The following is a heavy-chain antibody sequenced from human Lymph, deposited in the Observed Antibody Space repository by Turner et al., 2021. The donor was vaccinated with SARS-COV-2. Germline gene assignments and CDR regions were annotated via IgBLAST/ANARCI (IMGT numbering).Heavy chain of an antibody. D-gene: IGHD2-2*02. V-gene: IGHV1-18*04. J-gene: IGHJ6*02. Sequence: QVQLVQSGAEVKKSGASVKVSCRASGYTFSSYGTSWVRQAPGQGLEWMGWISVYNGYTNYAQKLQGRVTMTTDTSTSTADMELKSQRSDDTAVYYCAREGYCSSTSCYRGQYYYYGMDVWGQGTTVTVSS. CDR1: GYTFSSYG. CDR2: ISVYNGYT. CDR3: AREGYCSSTSCYRGQYYYYGMDV.